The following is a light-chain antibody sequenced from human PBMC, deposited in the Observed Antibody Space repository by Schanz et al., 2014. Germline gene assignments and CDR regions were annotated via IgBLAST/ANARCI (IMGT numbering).Light chain of an antibody. CDR2: AAS. J-gene: IGKJ1*01. CDR1: QSISSY. V-gene: IGKV1-27*01. CDR3: QQYNSYSRT. Sequence: DIQMTQSPSSLSASVGDRVTITCRASQSISSYLNWYQQKPGKVPKLLIYAASTLQSGVPSRFSGSGSGTDFTLTISSLQPDDFASYYCQQYNSYSRTFGQGTKVEIK.